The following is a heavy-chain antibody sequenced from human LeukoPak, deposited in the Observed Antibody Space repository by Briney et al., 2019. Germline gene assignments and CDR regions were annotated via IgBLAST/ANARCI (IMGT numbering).Heavy chain of an antibody. D-gene: IGHD6-19*01. CDR3: ARSQTTVAFDY. V-gene: IGHV6-1*01. CDR1: GDSVSSDRVA. J-gene: IGHJ4*02. CDR2: AYFRSQWYN. Sequence: TSQTLSLTCAISGDSVSSDRVAWNWIRQSPSRGLEWLGRAYFRSQWYNDYAVSVQSRISINPGTSKNQFSLQLSSVTAEDTAVYYCARSQTTVAFDYWGQGSLVTVSS.